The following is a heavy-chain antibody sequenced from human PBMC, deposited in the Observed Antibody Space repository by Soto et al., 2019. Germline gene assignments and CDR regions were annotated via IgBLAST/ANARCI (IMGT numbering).Heavy chain of an antibody. J-gene: IGHJ6*03. CDR3: ARYGSERGYYYYYYMDV. Sequence: GGSLRLSCAASGFTFSSYSMNWVRQAPGKGLEWVSSISSSSSYIYYADSVKGRFTISRDNAKNSLYLQMNSLRAEDTAVYYCARYGSERGYYYYYYMDVWGKGTTVTVSS. V-gene: IGHV3-21*01. D-gene: IGHD1-26*01. CDR1: GFTFSSYS. CDR2: ISSSSSYI.